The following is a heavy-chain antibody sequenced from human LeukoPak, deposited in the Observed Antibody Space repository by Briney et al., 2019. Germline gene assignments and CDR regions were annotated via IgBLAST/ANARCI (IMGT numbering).Heavy chain of an antibody. V-gene: IGHV3-11*04. CDR2: ISSSGSNI. CDR3: ARRRYNWNYVPH. J-gene: IGHJ4*02. Sequence: GGSLRLSCAASGFTFCDYYMSWIRQAPGKGLEWVSYISSSGSNIYYADSVKGRFTISRDNAKHSLYLQMNSLRAEDTTVYYCARRRYNWNYVPHWGQGTLVTVSS. D-gene: IGHD1-7*01. CDR1: GFTFCDYY.